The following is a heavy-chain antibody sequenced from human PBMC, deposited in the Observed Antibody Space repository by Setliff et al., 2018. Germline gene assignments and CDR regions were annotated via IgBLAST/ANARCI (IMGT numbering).Heavy chain of an antibody. J-gene: IGHJ4*02. CDR3: ARSSAPSVVLAADFDF. V-gene: IGHV1-18*01. CDR1: GYNFITFG. Sequence: ASVKVSCKTSGYNFITFGISWVRQAPGQGLEWMGWISPYNEKTNYAQKFQDRVTVTMDTSTSTVYMELRSLRSDDTAVYYCARSSAPSVVLAADFDFWGLGTPVTVSS. D-gene: IGHD3-3*01. CDR2: ISPYNEKT.